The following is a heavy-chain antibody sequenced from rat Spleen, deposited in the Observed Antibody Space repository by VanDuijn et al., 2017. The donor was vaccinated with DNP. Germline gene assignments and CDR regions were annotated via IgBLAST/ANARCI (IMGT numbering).Heavy chain of an antibody. J-gene: IGHJ3*01. CDR2: ISTGGGNT. Sequence: EVQLVESGGGLVQPGRSLKFSCAASGFTFSNYGMAWVRQTPTKGLEWVASISTGGGNTYYRDSVKGRFTISRDNAKSTLYLQMNSLRSEDTATYYCARHRDYDGYYPQGFAYWGQGTLVTVSS. CDR1: GFTFSNYG. CDR3: ARHRDYDGYYPQGFAY. V-gene: IGHV5S23*01. D-gene: IGHD1-12*03.